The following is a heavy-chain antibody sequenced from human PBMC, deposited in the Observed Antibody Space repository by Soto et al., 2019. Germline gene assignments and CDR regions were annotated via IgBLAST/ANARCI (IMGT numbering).Heavy chain of an antibody. CDR1: GYTFTSYY. J-gene: IGHJ6*02. CDR2: INPSGGST. CDR3: ARGEYGAGSYEDRRYYYGMDV. V-gene: IGHV1-46*03. D-gene: IGHD3-10*01. Sequence: QVQLVQSGAEVKKPGASVKVSCKASGYTFTSYYMHWVRQAPGQGLEWMGIINPSGGSTSYAQKCQGRGTMTRDTPASTVYMQLSSLRSEDTAVYYCARGEYGAGSYEDRRYYYGMDVWGQGTTVTVSS.